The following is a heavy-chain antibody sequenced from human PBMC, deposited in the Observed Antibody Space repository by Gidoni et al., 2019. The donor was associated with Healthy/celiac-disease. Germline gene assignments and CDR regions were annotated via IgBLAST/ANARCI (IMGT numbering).Heavy chain of an antibody. CDR2: SRSSGSTI. D-gene: IGHD6-13*01. CDR1: GFTLSDYY. CDR3: ARAGAAAGSMDV. Sequence: QVQLVESGGGLVKPGGSMRLSCAASGFTLSDYYMSWLLQAPGKGLEWVSYSRSSGSTIYFAASVQGRFTISRDNAKNLLSLQMNSLRAEDTAVYYCARAGAAAGSMDVWGQGTTVTVSS. J-gene: IGHJ6*02. V-gene: IGHV3-11*01.